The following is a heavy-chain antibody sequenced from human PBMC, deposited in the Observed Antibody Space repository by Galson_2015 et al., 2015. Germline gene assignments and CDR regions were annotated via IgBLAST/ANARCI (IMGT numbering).Heavy chain of an antibody. Sequence: SLRLSCAASGFTVSGNYMSWVRQAPGKGLEWVSVIYSGGSTLYADSVKGRFTMSRDNSKNTLYLQMNSLRAEDTAVYYCARDLCTSTSCYLFFDYWGQGTLVTVSS. CDR3: ARDLCTSTSCYLFFDY. V-gene: IGHV3-53*01. J-gene: IGHJ4*02. CDR1: GFTVSGNY. CDR2: IYSGGST. D-gene: IGHD2-2*01.